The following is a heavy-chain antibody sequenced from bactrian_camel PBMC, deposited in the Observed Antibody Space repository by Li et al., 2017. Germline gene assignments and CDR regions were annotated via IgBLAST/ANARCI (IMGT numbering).Heavy chain of an antibody. J-gene: IGHJ4*01. V-gene: IGHV3S55*01. D-gene: IGHD6*01. CDR2: IDTDGTT. CDR1: GSPFGSC. Sequence: HVQLVESGGGTAQAGGSLRLSCAISGSPFGSCFGWFRQAPGKEREGVAVIDTDGTTRYADSAKGRFIISQDNAKNTLYLQMNSLKPEDTAMYYCAAQGGSWYSCLMAAYSYWGQGPRSPSP. CDR3: AAQGGSWYSCLMAAYSY.